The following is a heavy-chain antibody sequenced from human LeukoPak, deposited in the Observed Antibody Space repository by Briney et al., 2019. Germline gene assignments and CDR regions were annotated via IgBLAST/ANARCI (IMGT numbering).Heavy chain of an antibody. CDR2: INHNSSDK. CDR3: ARRDTAMVIPVYYFDY. Sequence: GASLKLSCTASGFTFSGYYIHWVRQAPGQGLEWMGGINHNSSDKKYAKNFQGRVTMTRDTSISTAFMPLSRLGSDDTAVYYCARRDTAMVIPVYYFDYWGQGTLVTVSS. D-gene: IGHD5-18*01. V-gene: IGHV1-2*02. J-gene: IGHJ4*02. CDR1: GFTFSGYY.